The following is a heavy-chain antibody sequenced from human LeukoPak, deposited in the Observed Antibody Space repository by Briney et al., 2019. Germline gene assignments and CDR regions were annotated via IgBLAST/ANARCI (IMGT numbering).Heavy chain of an antibody. CDR1: GFTFSSYA. CDR3: ARDGYCSSTSCYSYYYYYYMDV. Sequence: PGGSLRLSCAASGFTFSSYAMHWVRQAPGKGLEWVAVISYDGSNKYYADSVKGRFTISRDNSKNTLYLQMNSLRAEDTAVYYCARDGYCSSTSCYSYYYYYYMDVWGKGTTVTVSS. CDR2: ISYDGSNK. V-gene: IGHV3-30-3*01. J-gene: IGHJ6*03. D-gene: IGHD2-2*01.